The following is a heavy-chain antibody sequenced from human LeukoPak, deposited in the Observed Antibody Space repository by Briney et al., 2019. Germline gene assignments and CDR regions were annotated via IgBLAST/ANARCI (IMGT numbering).Heavy chain of an antibody. CDR2: IYHSGST. J-gene: IGHJ6*03. Sequence: SETLSLTCTVSGYSITSGYYWGWIRQPPGKGLEWIGSIYHSGSTDYNPSLKSRVTISLDTSKNQFSLKLSTVTAADTAVYYCAREDYYYMDVWGKGTTVTVSS. V-gene: IGHV4-38-2*02. CDR3: AREDYYYMDV. CDR1: GYSITSGYY.